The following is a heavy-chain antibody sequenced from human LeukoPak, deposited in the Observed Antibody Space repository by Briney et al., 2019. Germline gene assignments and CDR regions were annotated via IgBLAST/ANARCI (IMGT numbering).Heavy chain of an antibody. CDR1: GFTVSSNY. J-gene: IGHJ3*01. D-gene: IGHD3-10*01. Sequence: QSGGSLRLSCAASGFTVSSNYMNWVRQAPGKGLKWVSVIYSGGSTYYADSVKGRFTISGDNSKNTLYLQMNSLRAEDTAVYYCTRDGSGIPFDVWGQGTMVTVSS. CDR3: TRDGSGIPFDV. CDR2: IYSGGST. V-gene: IGHV3-53*01.